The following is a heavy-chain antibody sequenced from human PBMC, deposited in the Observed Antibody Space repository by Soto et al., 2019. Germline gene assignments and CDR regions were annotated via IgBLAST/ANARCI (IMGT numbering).Heavy chain of an antibody. CDR2: IYYSGST. V-gene: IGHV4-39*01. Sequence: QLQLQESGPGLVKPSETLSLTCTVSGGSISSSSYYWGWIRQPPGKGLEWIGSIYYSGSTYYNPSPCSRVTMSLAPSNRRFSRTLSAVTAADTAVDYCARHSGYHYDPVAYWGQGTLVTVSS. J-gene: IGHJ4*02. CDR1: GGSISSSSYY. D-gene: IGHD3-22*01. CDR3: ARHSGYHYDPVAY.